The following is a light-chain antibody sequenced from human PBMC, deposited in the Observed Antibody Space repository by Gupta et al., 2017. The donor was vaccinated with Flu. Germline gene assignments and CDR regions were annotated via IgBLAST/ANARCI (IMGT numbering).Light chain of an antibody. J-gene: IGLJ2*01. CDR3: ASWDSSLGGVV. Sequence: QSVLTPPPSVSATHGQKVTIPCSGGSSTIGHSYVSWYLQLPGPAPKLLIFENNKRPSGIPDRFSGSKSGTAATLGITRLQTGDEADYYCASWDSSLGGVVFGGGTRLTVL. CDR2: ENN. CDR1: SSTIGHSY. V-gene: IGLV1-51*02.